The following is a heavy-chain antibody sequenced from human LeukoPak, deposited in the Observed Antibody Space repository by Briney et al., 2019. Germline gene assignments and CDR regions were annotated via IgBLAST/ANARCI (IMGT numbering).Heavy chain of an antibody. Sequence: SETLSLTCAVSGYSISSDHYWGWIRQSPGKGLEWIGSIYSRGSTYHNPSLKSRVTISVDTSKNQFSLKMRSVTAADTAVYYCARSSPMVRGVIQPDIFDYWGQGTLVTVSS. CDR1: GYSISSDHY. D-gene: IGHD3-10*01. CDR2: IYSRGST. J-gene: IGHJ4*02. V-gene: IGHV4-38-2*01. CDR3: ARSSPMVRGVIQPDIFDY.